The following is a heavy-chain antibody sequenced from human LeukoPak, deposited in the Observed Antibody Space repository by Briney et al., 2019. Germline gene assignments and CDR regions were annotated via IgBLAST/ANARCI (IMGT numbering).Heavy chain of an antibody. CDR2: IIPILGIA. J-gene: IGHJ5*02. V-gene: IGHV1-69*04. D-gene: IGHD3-10*01. CDR1: GGTFSSYA. Sequence: GSSVTVSCKASGGTFSSYAISWVRQAPGQGLEWMGRIIPILGIANYAQKFQGRVTITADKSTSTAYMELSSLRSEDTAVYYCAPGRLWFGELSPDPWGQGTLVTVSS. CDR3: APGRLWFGELSPDP.